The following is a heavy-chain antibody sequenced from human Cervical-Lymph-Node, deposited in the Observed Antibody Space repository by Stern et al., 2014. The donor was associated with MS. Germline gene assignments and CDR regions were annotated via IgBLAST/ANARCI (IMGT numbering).Heavy chain of an antibody. CDR2: FTTGNGDT. CDR3: TSLSGPLDS. J-gene: IGHJ5*01. Sequence: QLVQSGADVEKPGDSVKVSCKASGHTFAVHWVRQAPGQRLECMGGFTTGNGDTNCSQKFQGGVTITRDTFASTAYMELGSLRSEDTTVYYCTSLSGPLDSWGQGTLVTVSS. CDR1: GHTFA. V-gene: IGHV1-3*04. D-gene: IGHD3-10*01.